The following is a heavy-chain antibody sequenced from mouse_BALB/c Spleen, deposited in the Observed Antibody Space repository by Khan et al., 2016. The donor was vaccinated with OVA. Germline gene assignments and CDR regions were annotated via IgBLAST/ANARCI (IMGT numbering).Heavy chain of an antibody. J-gene: IGHJ4*01. CDR1: GYSITSDYA. CDR3: ARYPGACYRYEGYYYAMDY. V-gene: IGHV3-2*02. CDR2: ISYSGST. D-gene: IGHD2-14*01. Sequence: EVQLQESGPGLVKPSQSLSLTCTVTGYSITSDYAWNWIRQFPGNKLEWMGYISYSGSTSYNPSLKSRISITRDTSKNQFFLQLNSVTTEDTATDYCARYPGACYRYEGYYYAMDYWGQGTSVTVSS.